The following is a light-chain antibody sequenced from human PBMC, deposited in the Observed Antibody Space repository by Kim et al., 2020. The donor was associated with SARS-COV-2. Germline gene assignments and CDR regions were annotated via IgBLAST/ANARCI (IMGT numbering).Light chain of an antibody. CDR1: QSVSSY. Sequence: LSPGERASLTCRASQSVSSYLAWYQQKPGQAPRLLIYDASNRATGIPARFSGSGSGTDFTLTISSLEPEDFAVYYCQQRSNWPLTFGGGTKVDIK. J-gene: IGKJ4*01. CDR3: QQRSNWPLT. V-gene: IGKV3-11*01. CDR2: DAS.